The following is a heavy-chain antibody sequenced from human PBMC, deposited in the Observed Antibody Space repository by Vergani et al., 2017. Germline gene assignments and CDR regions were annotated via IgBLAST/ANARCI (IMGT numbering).Heavy chain of an antibody. CDR3: ARGTRNWYFDL. J-gene: IGHJ2*01. D-gene: IGHD1-7*01. Sequence: QVQLQESGPGLVKPSQTLSLTCTVSGGSISSGGYYWSWIRPHPGKGLDWIGYIYYSGSTYYNPSLKSRVTISVDTSKNQFSLKLSSVTAADTAVYYCARGTRNWYFDLWGRGTLVTVSS. V-gene: IGHV4-31*03. CDR1: GGSISSGGYY. CDR2: IYYSGST.